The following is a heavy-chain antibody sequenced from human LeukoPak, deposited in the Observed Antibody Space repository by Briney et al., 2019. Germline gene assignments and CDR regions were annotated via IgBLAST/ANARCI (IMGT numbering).Heavy chain of an antibody. D-gene: IGHD4-17*01. CDR1: GFTFSDYY. CDR2: ISSSGSTI. J-gene: IGHJ4*02. CDR3: ARTTKTTVTTD. Sequence: GSLRLSCAASGFTFSDYYMSRIRQAPGKGLEWVSYISSSGSTIYHADSVKGRFTISRDNAKNSLYLQMNSLRAEDTAVYYCARTTKTTVTTDWGQGTLVTVSS. V-gene: IGHV3-11*01.